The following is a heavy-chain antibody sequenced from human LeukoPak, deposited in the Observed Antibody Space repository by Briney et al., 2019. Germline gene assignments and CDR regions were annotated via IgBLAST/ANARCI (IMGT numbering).Heavy chain of an antibody. CDR3: ARGHPARLWVIGVGDAFDI. V-gene: IGHV4-59*01. J-gene: IGHJ3*02. CDR2: IYYSGST. Sequence: SETLSLTCTVSGGSISSCYWSWIRQPPGKGLEWIGYIYYSGSTNYNPSLKSRVTISVDTSKNQFSLKLSSVTAADTAVYYCARGHPARLWVIGVGDAFDIWGQGTMVTVSS. CDR1: GGSISSCY. D-gene: IGHD3-3*01.